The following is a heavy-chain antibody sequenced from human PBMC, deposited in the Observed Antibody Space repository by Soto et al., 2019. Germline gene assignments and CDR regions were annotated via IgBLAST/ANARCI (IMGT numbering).Heavy chain of an antibody. CDR2: IYYSGST. CDR3: ARSPNYYYYGFDV. J-gene: IGHJ6*02. CDR1: GGSVSSGDYF. D-gene: IGHD3-10*01. V-gene: IGHV4-61*08. Sequence: ASETVSLTCTVSGGSVSSGDYFWSWLRQSPGKRLEWIAYIYYSGSTNYNPSLKSRATISVDTSKSQVSLTLTSMTAADAALYYCARSPNYYYYGFDVWGQGTAVTVSS.